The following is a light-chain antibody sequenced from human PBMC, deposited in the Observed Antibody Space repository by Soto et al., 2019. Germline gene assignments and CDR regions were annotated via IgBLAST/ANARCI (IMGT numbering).Light chain of an antibody. CDR1: QSVSSY. CDR2: DAS. J-gene: IGKJ5*01. CDR3: QHRSNWPRT. V-gene: IGKV3-11*01. Sequence: EIVLTQSPATLSLSPGERATLSCRASQSVSSYLAWYQQKPGQAPRLLIYDASNRATGIPARFIGSGSGTAFTLTISSLEPEDFAVYYCQHRSNWPRTFGQGARLEIK.